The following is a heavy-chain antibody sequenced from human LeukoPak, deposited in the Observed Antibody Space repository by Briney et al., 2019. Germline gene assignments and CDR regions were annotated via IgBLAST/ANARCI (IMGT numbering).Heavy chain of an antibody. Sequence: GGSLRLSCAASGFTFSNHGMNWVRQAPGKGLVWVSHVNSDGSGTDYADSVKGRFTISRDNAKNTLYLQMNSLRVEDTAVYYCVCLGLGGLSLDWGQGTLVTVSS. V-gene: IGHV3-74*01. CDR2: VNSDGSGT. CDR3: VCLGLGGLSLD. CDR1: GFTFSNHG. D-gene: IGHD3-16*01. J-gene: IGHJ4*02.